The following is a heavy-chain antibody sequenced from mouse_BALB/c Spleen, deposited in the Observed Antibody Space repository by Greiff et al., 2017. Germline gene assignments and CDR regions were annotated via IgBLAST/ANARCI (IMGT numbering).Heavy chain of an antibody. D-gene: IGHD2-14*01. V-gene: IGHV1S130*01. J-gene: IGHJ2*01. CDR3: ARSLLKGYFDY. CDR1: GFTFTSSW. Sequence: QVHVKQPGSVLVRPGASVKLSCTASGFTFTSSWMHWVKQRPGQGLEWIGEINPNSGNTNYNEKFKGKATLTVDTSSSSAYVDLSSLTSEDSAVYYCARSLLKGYFDYWGQGTTLTVSS. CDR2: INPNSGNT.